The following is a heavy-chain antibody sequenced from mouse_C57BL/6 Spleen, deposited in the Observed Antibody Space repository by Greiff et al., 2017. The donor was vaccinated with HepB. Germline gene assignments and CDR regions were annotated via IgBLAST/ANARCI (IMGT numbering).Heavy chain of an antibody. CDR1: GYTFTSYW. V-gene: IGHV1-50*01. Sequence: QVQLQQSGAELVKPGASVKLSCKASGYTFTSYWMQWVKQRPGQGLEWIGEIDPSDSYTNYNQKFKGKATLTVDTSSSTAFMQLSSLTSEDSAVYYCARSDYGRYDYWGQGTTLTVSS. CDR2: IDPSDSYT. CDR3: ARSDYGRYDY. D-gene: IGHD1-1*01. J-gene: IGHJ2*01.